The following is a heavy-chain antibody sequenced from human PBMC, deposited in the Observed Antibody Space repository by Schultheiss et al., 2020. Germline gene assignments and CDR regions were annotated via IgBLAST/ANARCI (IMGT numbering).Heavy chain of an antibody. V-gene: IGHV3-30*02. Sequence: GGSLRLSCAASGFTFSSYGMHWVRQAPGKGLEWVAVIWYDGSNKYYADSVKGRFTISRDNSKNTLSLQMNSLRAEDTAVYYCAKDLSGQTQDFDYWGQGTLVNVSS. J-gene: IGHJ4*02. CDR2: IWYDGSNK. CDR3: AKDLSGQTQDFDY. D-gene: IGHD6-25*01. CDR1: GFTFSSYG.